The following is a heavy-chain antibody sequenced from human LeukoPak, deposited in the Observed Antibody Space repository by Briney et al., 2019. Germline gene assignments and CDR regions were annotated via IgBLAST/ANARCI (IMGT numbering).Heavy chain of an antibody. CDR2: IIPIFGTA. V-gene: IGHV1-69*13. CDR1: GGTFSSYA. CDR3: ARDGLHLLDRGYGMDV. J-gene: IGHJ6*02. D-gene: IGHD3-10*01. Sequence: SVKVSCKASGGTFSSYAISWVRQAPGQGLEWMGGIIPIFGTANYAQKFQGRVTITADESTSTAYMELSSLRSEDTAVYYCARDGLHLLDRGYGMDVWGQGTTVTVSS.